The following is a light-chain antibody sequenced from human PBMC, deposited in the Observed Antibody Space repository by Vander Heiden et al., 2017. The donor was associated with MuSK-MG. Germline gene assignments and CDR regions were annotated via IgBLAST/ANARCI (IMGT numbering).Light chain of an antibody. Sequence: QSVLTQPPSASGTPGPRVTISCSGSSCNIGSNTVNWYQQLPGTAPKLLIYSNNQRPSGGPDRCSGSKSGTSASLAISGLQSEDEADYYCAAGDDSLNGPQFGGGTKLTVL. J-gene: IGLJ3*02. V-gene: IGLV1-44*01. CDR3: AAGDDSLNGPQ. CDR2: SNN. CDR1: SCNIGSNT.